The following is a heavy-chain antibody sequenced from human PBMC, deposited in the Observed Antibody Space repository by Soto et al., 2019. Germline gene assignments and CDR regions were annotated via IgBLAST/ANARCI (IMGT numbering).Heavy chain of an antibody. Sequence: ASVKVSCKASGYTFTGYYMHWVRQAPGQGLEWMGWINPNSGGTNYAQKFQGWVTMTRDTSISTAYMELSRLRSDDTAVYXXARGGTGSSSWSDRAGDYYYYYGMDVWGQGTTVTVSS. CDR2: INPNSGGT. V-gene: IGHV1-2*04. J-gene: IGHJ6*02. CDR1: GYTFTGYY. D-gene: IGHD6-13*01. CDR3: ARGGTGSSSWSDRAGDYYYYYGMDV.